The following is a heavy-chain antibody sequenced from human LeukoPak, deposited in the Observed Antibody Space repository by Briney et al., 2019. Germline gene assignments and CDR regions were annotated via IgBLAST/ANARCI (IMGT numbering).Heavy chain of an antibody. Sequence: GGSLRLSCAASAFTFRSYAMIWVRQAPGKGLEWVSGVSGSGGSTYYSDAAKGRFTISRDNSNNTLYLQMNSLRAEDTAVYYCAKGAASRGYTYVANWGQGTLVTVSS. J-gene: IGHJ4*02. CDR2: VSGSGGST. CDR3: AKGAASRGYTYVAN. V-gene: IGHV3-23*01. D-gene: IGHD5-18*01. CDR1: AFTFRSYA.